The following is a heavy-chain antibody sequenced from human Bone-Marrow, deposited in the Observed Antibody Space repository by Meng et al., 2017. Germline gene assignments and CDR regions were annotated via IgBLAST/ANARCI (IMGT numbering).Heavy chain of an antibody. CDR1: GASISNADYY. D-gene: IGHD2-21*01. CDR2: IYYSGST. J-gene: IGHJ4*02. V-gene: IGHV4-30-4*08. CDR3: AREGRSHQVGVSVY. Sequence: QVQLQESGPGLVKPSQTLSLTCTVSGASISNADYYWSWIRQPPGKGLEWIGYIYYSGSTYYNPSLRSRVVISVDTSKNQFSLKLNAVSAADTAVYFCAREGRSHQVGVSVYWGQGNLVTVSS.